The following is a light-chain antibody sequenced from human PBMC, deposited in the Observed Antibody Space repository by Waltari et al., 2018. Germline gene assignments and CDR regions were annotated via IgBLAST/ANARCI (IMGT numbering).Light chain of an antibody. Sequence: QSALTQPASVSGSPGQSITISCIGTSSDVGAYTYVSWYQQYPGKAPTLMIFDVSKRPSGVSNRFSASKSANTASLTISGLQAEDEADYYCSSYTTSNTFVLFGGGTKLTVL. CDR3: SSYTTSNTFVL. CDR2: DVS. J-gene: IGLJ2*01. CDR1: SSDVGAYTY. V-gene: IGLV2-14*03.